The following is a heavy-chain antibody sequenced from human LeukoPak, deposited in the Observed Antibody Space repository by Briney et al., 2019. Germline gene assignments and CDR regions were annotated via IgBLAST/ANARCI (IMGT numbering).Heavy chain of an antibody. V-gene: IGHV3-30*04. D-gene: IGHD1-26*01. J-gene: IGHJ4*02. CDR2: ISYDGSNK. CDR1: GFTFSSYA. CDR3: ARGKSGSYGTKGY. Sequence: GRSLRLSCAASGFTFSSYAMHWVRQAPGKGLEWVAVISYDGSNKYYADSVKGRFTISRDNSKNTLYLQMNSLRVEDTAVYYCARGKSGSYGTKGYWGQGTLVTVSS.